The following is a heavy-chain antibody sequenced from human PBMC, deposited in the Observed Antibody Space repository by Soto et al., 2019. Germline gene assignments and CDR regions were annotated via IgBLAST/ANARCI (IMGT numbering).Heavy chain of an antibody. CDR3: AGVTWLRGMDV. Sequence: SPTLSLPCAISGDRVSSNSGAWNLIRQSPSRGLEWLGRTYYRSRWSFDYALSVKSRVTIDPGTSKNQFSLHLDSLTPEDTAVYYCAGVTWLRGMDVWGQGTPVTVSS. D-gene: IGHD3-10*01. V-gene: IGHV6-1*01. CDR2: TYYRSRWSF. J-gene: IGHJ6*02. CDR1: GDRVSSNSGA.